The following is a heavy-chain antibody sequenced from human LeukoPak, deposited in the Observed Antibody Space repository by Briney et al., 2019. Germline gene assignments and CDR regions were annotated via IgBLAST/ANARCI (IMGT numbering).Heavy chain of an antibody. V-gene: IGHV4-34*01. CDR1: GGSFSGYY. CDR2: INHSGST. Sequence: PSETLSLTCAVYGGSFSGYYWGWIRQPPGKGLEWIGEINHSGSTNYNPSLKSRVTISVDTSKNQFSLKLSSVTAADTAVYYCAGREVQDDYWGQGTLATVSS. CDR3: AGREVQDDY. J-gene: IGHJ4*02. D-gene: IGHD4/OR15-4a*01.